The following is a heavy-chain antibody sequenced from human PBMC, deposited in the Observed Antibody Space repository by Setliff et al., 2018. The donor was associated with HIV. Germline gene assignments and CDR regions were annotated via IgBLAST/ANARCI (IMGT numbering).Heavy chain of an antibody. CDR3: ARHDHSDNLSYPMDV. D-gene: IGHD3-22*01. V-gene: IGHV4-61*09. Sequence: PSETLSLTCTVSGDSISRDFYYWNWIRQPAGKGLEWIGHIYTNGSTNYNPSLKSRVTMSVDTFKNQFSLNLSSVTAADTAVYYCARHDHSDNLSYPMDVWGKGTTVTVSS. J-gene: IGHJ6*03. CDR2: IYTNGST. CDR1: GDSISRDFYY.